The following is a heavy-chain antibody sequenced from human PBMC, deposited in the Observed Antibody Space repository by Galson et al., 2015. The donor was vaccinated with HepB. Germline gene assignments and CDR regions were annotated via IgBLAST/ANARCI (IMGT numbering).Heavy chain of an antibody. CDR2: ISPYNRDT. J-gene: IGHJ5*02. Sequence: SVKVSCKASGYTFSSYSITWVRQAPGQGLEWVGWISPYNRDTNYAQKLQGGVTMTTDTSTNTAYMELRSLTSDDTAVYYCARGGLVVVIDVTQNNWFDPWGQGTPVTVSS. V-gene: IGHV1-18*01. CDR1: GYTFSSYS. CDR3: ARGGLVVVIDVTQNNWFDP. D-gene: IGHD2-15*01.